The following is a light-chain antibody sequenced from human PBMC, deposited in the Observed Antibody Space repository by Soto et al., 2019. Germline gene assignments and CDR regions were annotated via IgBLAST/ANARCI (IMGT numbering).Light chain of an antibody. Sequence: DIQMTRSPSSLSASVGDRVTITCRASQSISSYLNWYQQKPGKAPKLLIYAASSLQSGVPSRFSGSGSGTEFTLTISSLQPVDFATYYCQQYNSFWTFGQGTKVDIK. CDR2: AAS. V-gene: IGKV1-39*01. CDR1: QSISSY. CDR3: QQYNSFWT. J-gene: IGKJ1*01.